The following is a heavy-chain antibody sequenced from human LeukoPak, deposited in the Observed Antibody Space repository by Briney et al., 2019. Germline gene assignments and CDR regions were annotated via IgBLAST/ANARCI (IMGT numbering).Heavy chain of an antibody. CDR3: ARARLYSGSENYYFDY. CDR1: GYTFTGYY. D-gene: IGHD5-12*01. J-gene: IGHJ4*02. CDR2: INPNSGGT. V-gene: IGHV1-2*02. Sequence: ASVKVSCKASGYTFTGYYMHWVRRAPGQGLEWMGWINPNSGGTNYAQKFQGRVTMTRDTSINTAYMELSRLRSDDTAVYYCARARLYSGSENYYFDYWGQGTLVTVSS.